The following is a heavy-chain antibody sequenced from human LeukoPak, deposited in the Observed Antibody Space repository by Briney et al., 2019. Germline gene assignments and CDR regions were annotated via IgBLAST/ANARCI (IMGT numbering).Heavy chain of an antibody. D-gene: IGHD3-10*01. Sequence: GGSLRLSCAASGFTFSSYWMHWVRQAPGKGLVWVSRINSDGSSTSYADSVKGRFTISRDNAKNTLYLQMNSLRAEDTAVYYCARAGVRGVLLPVDYWGQGTLVTVSS. J-gene: IGHJ4*02. CDR3: ARAGVRGVLLPVDY. V-gene: IGHV3-74*01. CDR2: INSDGSST. CDR1: GFTFSSYW.